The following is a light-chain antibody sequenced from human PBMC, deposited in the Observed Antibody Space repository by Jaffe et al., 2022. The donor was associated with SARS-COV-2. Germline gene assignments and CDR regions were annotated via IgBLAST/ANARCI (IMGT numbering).Light chain of an antibody. CDR3: QVWDSSTV. Sequence: SYELTQPLSVSVALGQTARITCGGNNIGSKNVQWYQHKPGQAPVLVIYRDNNRPSGIPERFSGSNSGNTATLTISRAQAGDEADYYCQVWDSSTVFGGGTKLTVL. CDR2: RDN. J-gene: IGLJ3*02. V-gene: IGLV3-9*01. CDR1: NIGSKN.